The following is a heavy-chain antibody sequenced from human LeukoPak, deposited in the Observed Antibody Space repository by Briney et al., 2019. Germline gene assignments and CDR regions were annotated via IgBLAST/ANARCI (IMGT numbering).Heavy chain of an antibody. J-gene: IGHJ6*02. D-gene: IGHD3-22*01. CDR1: GYTFTSYD. Sequence: ASVKVSCKASGYTFTSYDINWVRQATGQGLEWMGWISAYNGNTNYAQKLQGRVTMTTDTSTSTAYMELRSLRSDDTAVYYCARDQHYDSSGYYYSYYYYYGMDVWGQGTTVTVSS. CDR3: ARDQHYDSSGYYYSYYYYYGMDV. CDR2: ISAYNGNT. V-gene: IGHV1-18*01.